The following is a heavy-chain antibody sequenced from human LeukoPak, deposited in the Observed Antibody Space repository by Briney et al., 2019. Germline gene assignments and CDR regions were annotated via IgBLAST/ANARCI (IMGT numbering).Heavy chain of an antibody. CDR1: GGSLSGYY. CDR2: IYYSGSS. V-gene: IGHV4-59*01. D-gene: IGHD3-22*01. J-gene: IGHJ4*02. CDR3: ARYDSSGFALEN. Sequence: SETLSLTCTVSGGSLSGYYWGWIRQPPGKGLEWIGYIYYSGSSKYSPSLKSRVTMSVDTSKNQFSLKLSSVTAADTAVYYCARYDSSGFALENWGQGTLVTVSS.